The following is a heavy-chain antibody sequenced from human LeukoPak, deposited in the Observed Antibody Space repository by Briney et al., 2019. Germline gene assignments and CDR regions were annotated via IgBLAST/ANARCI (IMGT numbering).Heavy chain of an antibody. CDR3: ARDRFGMVRGVIGPVDAFDI. CDR1: GYTFTSYG. Sequence: ASVKVSCKASGYTFTSYGISWVRQAPGRGLEWMGWISAYNGNTNYAQKLQGRVTMTTDTSTSTAYMELRSLRSDDTAVYYCARDRFGMVRGVIGPVDAFDIWGQGTMVTVSS. J-gene: IGHJ3*02. CDR2: ISAYNGNT. V-gene: IGHV1-18*04. D-gene: IGHD3-10*01.